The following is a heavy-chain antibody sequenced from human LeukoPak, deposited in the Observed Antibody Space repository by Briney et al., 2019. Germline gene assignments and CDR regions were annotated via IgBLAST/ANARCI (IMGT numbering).Heavy chain of an antibody. CDR3: ASGLTAAGTID. D-gene: IGHD6-13*01. V-gene: IGHV1-69*13. J-gene: IGHJ4*02. CDR1: GGTFSSYA. CDR2: IIPIFGTA. Sequence: ASVKVSCKASGGTFSSYALSWVRQAPGQGLEWMGGIIPIFGTANYAQKFQGRVTITADESTSTAYMDLSSLRSGDTAVYYCASGLTAAGTIDWGQGTLVTVSS.